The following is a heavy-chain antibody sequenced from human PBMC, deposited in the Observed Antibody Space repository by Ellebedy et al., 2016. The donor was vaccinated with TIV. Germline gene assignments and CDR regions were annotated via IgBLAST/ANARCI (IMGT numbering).Heavy chain of an antibody. CDR2: IFTSGGF. Sequence: SETLSLTXTVSGGSVSRYFWSWIRQPAGKGLEWIGRIFTSGGFNYNPSLMSRVTMSVVTSKNQISLRLNSVTTAGTAVYYCARVHCSITTCDYYYMDVWGKGTTVTVSS. D-gene: IGHD1-1*01. V-gene: IGHV4-4*07. CDR1: GGSVSRYF. J-gene: IGHJ6*03. CDR3: ARVHCSITTCDYYYMDV.